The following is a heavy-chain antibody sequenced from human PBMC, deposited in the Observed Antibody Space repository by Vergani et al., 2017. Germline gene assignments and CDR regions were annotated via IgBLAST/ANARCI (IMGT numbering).Heavy chain of an antibody. V-gene: IGHV4-4*02. CDR2: ICHTEYT. Sequence: QVQLQESGPGLVKPSGTLSLTCAVSCYSISSNNCWTWVRQPPEKGLEWIGEICHTEYTKYSPSLRSRVTVSVDESRNLFSLRLNSVAAADTAVYYCATIGYRRWGYYFDYWGQGILVTVSS. J-gene: IGHJ4*02. CDR3: ATIGYRRWGYYFDY. D-gene: IGHD2-2*02. CDR1: CYSISSNNC.